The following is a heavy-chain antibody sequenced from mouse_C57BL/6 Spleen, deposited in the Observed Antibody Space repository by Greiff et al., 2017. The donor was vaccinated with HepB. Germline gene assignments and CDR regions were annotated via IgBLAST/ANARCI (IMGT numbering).Heavy chain of an antibody. V-gene: IGHV1-53*01. D-gene: IGHD2-4*01. CDR1: GYTFTSYW. J-gene: IGHJ3*01. CDR2: INPSNGGT. CDR3: ARSPYDYDLDWFAY. Sequence: VQLQQSGTELVKPGASVKLSCKASGYTFTSYWMHWVKQRPGQGLEWIGNINPSNGGTNYNEKFKSKATLTVDKSSSTAYMQLSSLTSEDSAVYYCARSPYDYDLDWFAYWGQGTLVTVSA.